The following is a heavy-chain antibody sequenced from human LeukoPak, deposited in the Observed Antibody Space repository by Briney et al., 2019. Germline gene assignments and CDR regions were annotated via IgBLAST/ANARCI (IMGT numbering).Heavy chain of an antibody. CDR3: AAVVGPSAFDC. Sequence: GGPLRLSCAASGFTVSNTYMSWVRQAPAQGLEWVSVMYSGGSTDYADSVKGRFTISRDNSKNTVYLQMNSLEDEDTAVYYCAAVVGPSAFDCWGQGTLVTVSS. V-gene: IGHV3-66*01. D-gene: IGHD1-26*01. J-gene: IGHJ4*02. CDR2: MYSGGST. CDR1: GFTVSNTY.